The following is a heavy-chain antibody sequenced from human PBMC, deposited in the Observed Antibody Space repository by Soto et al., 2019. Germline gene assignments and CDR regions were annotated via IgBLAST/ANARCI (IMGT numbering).Heavy chain of an antibody. D-gene: IGHD2-8*01. CDR1: GFTFSDYY. V-gene: IGHV3-11*01. Sequence: QVQLVESGGGLVKPGGSLRLSCAASGFTFSDYYMSWIRQAPGKGLEWVSYISSRSSTIFYADSVKGRFTISRDNVKXSLYLXXXSLXXXDTXXYYCASGTNGAFFVYWGQGILVTVSS. CDR2: ISSRSSTI. CDR3: ASGTNGAFFVY. J-gene: IGHJ4*02.